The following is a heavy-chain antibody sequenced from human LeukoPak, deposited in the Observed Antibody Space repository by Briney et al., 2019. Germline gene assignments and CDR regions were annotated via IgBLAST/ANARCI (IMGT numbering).Heavy chain of an antibody. CDR3: AKGAEVVVVVIDY. CDR2: IRYDGSNK. V-gene: IGHV3-30*02. Sequence: GGSLRLSCAASGFTFSSYEMNWVRQAPGKGLEWVAFIRYDGSNKYYADSVKGRFTISRDNSKNTLYLQMNSLRAEDTAVYYCAKGAEVVVVVIDYWGQGTLVTVSS. CDR1: GFTFSSYE. J-gene: IGHJ4*02. D-gene: IGHD3-22*01.